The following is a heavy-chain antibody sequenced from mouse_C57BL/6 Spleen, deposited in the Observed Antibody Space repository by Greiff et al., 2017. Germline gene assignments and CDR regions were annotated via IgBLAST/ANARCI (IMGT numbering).Heavy chain of an antibody. J-gene: IGHJ4*01. CDR3: AKCDYDDYDHYAMDY. V-gene: IGHV1-72*01. CDR2: IDPNSGGT. D-gene: IGHD2-4*01. CDR1: GYTFTSYW. Sequence: VQLQQSGAELVKPGASVKLSCKASGYTFTSYWMHWVKQRPGRGLEWIGKIDPNSGGTKYNEKFKSKATLTVDKPSSTAYMQLSSLTSEDSAVYDCAKCDYDDYDHYAMDYWGQGTSVTVSS.